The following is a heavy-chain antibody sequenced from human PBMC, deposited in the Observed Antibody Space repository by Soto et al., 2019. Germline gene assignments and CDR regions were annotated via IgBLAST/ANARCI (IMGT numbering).Heavy chain of an antibody. V-gene: IGHV1-69*13. J-gene: IGHJ6*02. Sequence: GASVKVSCKSSGGTFSSYAISGVRQAPGQGLEWMGGIIPIFGTANYAQKFQGRVTITADESTSTAYMELSSLRSEDTAVYYCARDRVTIFGVANKKYYYGMDVWGQGTTVTVSS. CDR3: ARDRVTIFGVANKKYYYGMDV. CDR2: IIPIFGTA. CDR1: GGTFSSYA. D-gene: IGHD3-3*01.